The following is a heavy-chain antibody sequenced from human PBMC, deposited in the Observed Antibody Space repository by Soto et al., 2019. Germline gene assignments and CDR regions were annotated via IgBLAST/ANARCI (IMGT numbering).Heavy chain of an antibody. CDR2: ISYDGSKK. D-gene: IGHD5-18*01. CDR1: GFTFSSYG. CDR3: VKDQSLIPLWLDHEAFDI. J-gene: IGHJ3*02. Sequence: QVQLVASGGGVVQPGRSLSLSCAASGFTFSSYGMHWVRQAPGKGLEGVAVISYDGSKKYYGDSVKGRFTISRDNSKKSLYLQMNSLRAADTAVYYCVKDQSLIPLWLDHEAFDIWGQGTRVTVSS. V-gene: IGHV3-30*18.